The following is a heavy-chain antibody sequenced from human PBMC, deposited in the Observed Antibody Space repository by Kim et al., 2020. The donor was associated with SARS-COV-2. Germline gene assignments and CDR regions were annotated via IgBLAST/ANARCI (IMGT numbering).Heavy chain of an antibody. D-gene: IGHD2-2*01. J-gene: IGHJ6*02. CDR2: ISYDGSNK. Sequence: GGSLRLSCAASGFTFSSYAMHWVRQAPGKGLEWVAVISYDGSNKYYADSVKGRFTISRDNSKNTLYLQMNSLRAEDTAVYYCARSEYCSSTSCYYGMDVWGQGTTVTVSS. CDR3: ARSEYCSSTSCYYGMDV. CDR1: GFTFSSYA. V-gene: IGHV3-30*04.